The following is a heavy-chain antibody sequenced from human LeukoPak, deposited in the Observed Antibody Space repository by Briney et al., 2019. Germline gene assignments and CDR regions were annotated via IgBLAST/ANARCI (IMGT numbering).Heavy chain of an antibody. D-gene: IGHD5-18*01. J-gene: IGHJ3*02. CDR2: XSSSGSTI. Sequence: GGSLRLSCAASGFTFSDYYMRWIRQAPGKGLXXXXXXSSSGSTIYYADSVKGRFTISRDNAKNSLYLQMNSLRAEDTAVYYCAREGNIAMVTRDAFDIWGQGTMVTVSS. CDR1: GFTFSDYY. CDR3: AREGNIAMVTRDAFDI. V-gene: IGHV3-11*01.